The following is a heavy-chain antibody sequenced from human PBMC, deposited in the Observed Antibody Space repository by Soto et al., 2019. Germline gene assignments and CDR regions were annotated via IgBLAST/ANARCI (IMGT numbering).Heavy chain of an antibody. D-gene: IGHD3-16*02. V-gene: IGHV4-59*12. CDR3: ARVLTRRYSNSAFDY. Sequence: PSETLSLTGTVSGGSISNYYWTWIRQTPGKGLEWIGYVYYTGRTNYNPSLKSRVHISIDTSKNELYLNLTSLTAAETAIYYCARVLTRRYSNSAFDYWGQGTLVTVSS. CDR1: GGSISNYY. CDR2: VYYTGRT. J-gene: IGHJ4*02.